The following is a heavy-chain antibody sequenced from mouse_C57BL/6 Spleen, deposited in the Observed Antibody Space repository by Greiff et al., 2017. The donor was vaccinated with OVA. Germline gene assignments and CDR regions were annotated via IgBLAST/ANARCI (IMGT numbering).Heavy chain of an antibody. J-gene: IGHJ3*01. V-gene: IGHV1-69*01. CDR3: ARSYYDCDDGFAY. CDR1: GYTFTSYG. CDR2: IDPSDSYI. Sequence: QVQLQQPGAELVMPGASVKLSCKASGYTFTSYGMYWVKQRPGQGLEWIGEIDPSDSYINYNQKFKGKFTLTVDKSSSTDYMQLSSLKSEDTAVYYCARSYYDCDDGFAYWGKGTLVTVSA. D-gene: IGHD2-4*01.